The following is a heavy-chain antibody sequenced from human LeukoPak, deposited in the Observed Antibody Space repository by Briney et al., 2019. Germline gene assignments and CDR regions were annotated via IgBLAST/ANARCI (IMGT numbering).Heavy chain of an antibody. J-gene: IGHJ4*02. CDR1: GGSISSGGYS. CDR2: IYHSGST. D-gene: IGHD5-24*01. V-gene: IGHV4-30-2*01. Sequence: SETLSLTCAVSGGSISSGGYSWSWIRQPPGKGLEWIGYIYHSGSTYYNPSLKSRVTISVDTSKNQFSLRLSSVTAADTAVYYCARDPDGYNSFDHWGQGTLVTVSS. CDR3: ARDPDGYNSFDH.